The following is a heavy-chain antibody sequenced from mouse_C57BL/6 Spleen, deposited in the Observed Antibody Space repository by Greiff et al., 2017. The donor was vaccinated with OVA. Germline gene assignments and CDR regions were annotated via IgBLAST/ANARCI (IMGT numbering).Heavy chain of an antibody. CDR1: GYSFTGYF. J-gene: IGHJ1*03. Sequence: EVQLQQSGPELVKPGDSVKISCKASGYSFTGYFMNWVMQSHGKSLEWIGRVNPYNGDTFYNQKFKGKATLTVDKSSSTAHMELRSLTSEDSAVYYCARWPNYYGSSHWYFDVWGTGTTVTVSS. D-gene: IGHD1-1*01. CDR3: ARWPNYYGSSHWYFDV. V-gene: IGHV1-20*01. CDR2: VNPYNGDT.